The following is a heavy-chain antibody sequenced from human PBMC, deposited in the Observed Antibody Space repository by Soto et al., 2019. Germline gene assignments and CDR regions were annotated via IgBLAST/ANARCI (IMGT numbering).Heavy chain of an antibody. CDR2: MNPNSGNT. D-gene: IGHD5-18*01. V-gene: IGHV1-8*02. Sequence: ASVKVSCKASGYTFTSYDINWVRQATGQGLEWMGSMNPNSGNTGYAQKFQGRVTMTRNTSISTAYMELSSLRSEDTAVYSCASRERGYSYGTYDYWGQGTLVTVSS. J-gene: IGHJ4*02. CDR3: ASRERGYSYGTYDY. CDR1: GYTFTSYD.